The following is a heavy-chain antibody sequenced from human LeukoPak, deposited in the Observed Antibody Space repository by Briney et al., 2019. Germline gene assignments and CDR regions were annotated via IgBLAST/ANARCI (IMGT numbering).Heavy chain of an antibody. CDR1: GGSISSGYY. D-gene: IGHD3-3*01. V-gene: IGHV4-38-2*02. Sequence: SETLSLTCTVSGGSISSGYYWGWIRQPPGKGLEWIGSIYHSGSTYYNPSLKSRVTISVDTSKNQFSLKLSSVTAADTAVYYCARGGGSYYDSWSGKDPFDPWGQGTLVTVSS. CDR3: ARGGGSYYDSWSGKDPFDP. CDR2: IYHSGST. J-gene: IGHJ5*02.